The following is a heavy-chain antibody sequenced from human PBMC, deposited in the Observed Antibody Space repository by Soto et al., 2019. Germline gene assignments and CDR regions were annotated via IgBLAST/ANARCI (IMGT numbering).Heavy chain of an antibody. J-gene: IGHJ4*02. CDR2: IRSKAYGGTT. Sequence: EVQLVESGGGLVQPGRSLRLSCTASGFTFGDYAMSWFRQAPGKGLEWVGFIRSKAYGGTTEYAASVKGRFTISRDDSKSIAYLQMNSLKTEDTAVYYCTRVEYCGGDCYTSFDYWGQGTLVTVSS. V-gene: IGHV3-49*03. CDR3: TRVEYCGGDCYTSFDY. D-gene: IGHD2-21*01. CDR1: GFTFGDYA.